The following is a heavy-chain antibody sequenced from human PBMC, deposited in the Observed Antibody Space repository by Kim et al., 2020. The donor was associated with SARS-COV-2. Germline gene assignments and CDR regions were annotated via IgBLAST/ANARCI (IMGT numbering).Heavy chain of an antibody. J-gene: IGHJ3*02. Sequence: SAKGRFTISRDNSKNTMYLQMNSLRAEDTAVYYCAKGYAFDIWGQGTVVTVSA. CDR3: AKGYAFDI. V-gene: IGHV3-23*01.